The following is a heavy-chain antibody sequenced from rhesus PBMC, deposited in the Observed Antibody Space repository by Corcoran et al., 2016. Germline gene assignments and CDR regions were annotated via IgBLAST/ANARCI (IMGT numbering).Heavy chain of an antibody. CDR1: GFTFSNVW. J-gene: IGHJ4*01. V-gene: IGHV3-30*01. D-gene: IGHD6-25*01. CDR2: IKSKAEGGTA. CDR3: TTEYSGSWNRVFDY. Sequence: EVQLVESGGGLVQPGGSLRLSCAASGFTFSNVWMTWVRQAPGKGVEWVARIKSKAEGGTAEYAASVKSRFTISRDDSKNTLYLQMNSLKTEDTAVYYCTTEYSGSWNRVFDYWGQGVLVTVSS.